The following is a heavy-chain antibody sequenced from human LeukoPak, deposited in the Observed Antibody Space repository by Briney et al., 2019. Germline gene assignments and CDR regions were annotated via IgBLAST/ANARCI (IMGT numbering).Heavy chain of an antibody. CDR2: FIPNSGGT. CDR1: GYTFTDYY. V-gene: IGHV1-2*02. D-gene: IGHD6-6*01. CDR3: ARGAYSSSPGRLFDY. Sequence: ASVKVSCKASGYTFTDYYMHWVRQAPGQGLEWMGWFIPNSGGTNYAQKFQGSVTMTGDTSISTAYMELSSLRSDDTAVYYCARGAYSSSPGRLFDYWGQGTLVTVSS. J-gene: IGHJ4*02.